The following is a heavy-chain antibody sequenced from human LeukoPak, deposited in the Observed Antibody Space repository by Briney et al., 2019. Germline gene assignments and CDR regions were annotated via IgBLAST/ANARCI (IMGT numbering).Heavy chain of an antibody. D-gene: IGHD6-6*01. V-gene: IGHV3-64*01. CDR3: ARGRYSSSLFDY. J-gene: IGHJ4*02. Sequence: GGSLRLSCAASGFTFSNYAMHWVRRAPGKGLEYVSAISSNGGSTYYANSVKGRFTISRDNSKNTLYLQMGSLRAEDMAVYYCARGRYSSSLFDYWGQGTLVTVSS. CDR2: ISSNGGST. CDR1: GFTFSNYA.